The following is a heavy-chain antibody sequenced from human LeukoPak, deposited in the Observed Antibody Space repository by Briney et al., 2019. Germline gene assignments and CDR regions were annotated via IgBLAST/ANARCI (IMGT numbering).Heavy chain of an antibody. CDR3: ARHLCSSTSCSHFDY. CDR1: GGSISDYY. J-gene: IGHJ4*02. CDR2: IYYSGST. Sequence: PSETLSLTCTVSGGSISDYYWSWIRQPPGKGLEWIGSIYYSGSTYYNPSLKSRVTISVDTSKNQFSLKLSSVTAADTAVYYCARHLCSSTSCSHFDYWGQGTLVTVSS. V-gene: IGHV4-39*01. D-gene: IGHD2-2*01.